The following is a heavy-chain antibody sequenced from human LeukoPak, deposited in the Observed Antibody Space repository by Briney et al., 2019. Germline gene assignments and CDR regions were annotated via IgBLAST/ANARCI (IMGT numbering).Heavy chain of an antibody. V-gene: IGHV4-59*01. CDR2: IYYSGST. CDR3: ARDPGIVGATYFDY. Sequence: SETLSLTCTVSGGSISRYYRSWIRQPPGKGLEWIGYIYYSGSTNYNPSLRSRVTISVDTSRNQFSLNLSSVTAADTALYYCARDPGIVGATYFDYWGQGILVTVSS. CDR1: GGSISRYY. D-gene: IGHD1-26*01. J-gene: IGHJ4*02.